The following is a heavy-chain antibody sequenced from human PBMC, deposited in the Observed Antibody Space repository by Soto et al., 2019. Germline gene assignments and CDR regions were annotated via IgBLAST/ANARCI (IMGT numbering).Heavy chain of an antibody. Sequence: EMQLLESGGGLVQPGGSLRLSCATSGFTFSDHAMHWVRQAPGEGLEWVSGIRGDLVTTPYADSVKGRFTISRDNSKNTLYLQMNSLRAEDTAIYYCVQEEKMGVEGFDLWGPGTLVTVSS. V-gene: IGHV3-23*01. CDR1: GFTFSDHA. D-gene: IGHD1-26*01. CDR3: VQEEKMGVEGFDL. J-gene: IGHJ4*02. CDR2: IRGDLVTT.